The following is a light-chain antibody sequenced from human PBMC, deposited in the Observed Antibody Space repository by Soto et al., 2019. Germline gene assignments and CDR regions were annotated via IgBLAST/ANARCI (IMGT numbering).Light chain of an antibody. V-gene: IGKV3-15*01. CDR3: QQYNYRPPIT. J-gene: IGKJ5*01. Sequence: EIVVAQSPPNLPLSPGSRSTLSCRAGQSVSSYLAWYQQKPRQAPPLIXYGASTRATGCPPRFSGSGCVTEFTHTISHQHSKGFSVNYCQQYNYRPPITFGQGTQLEIK. CDR2: GAS. CDR1: QSVSSY.